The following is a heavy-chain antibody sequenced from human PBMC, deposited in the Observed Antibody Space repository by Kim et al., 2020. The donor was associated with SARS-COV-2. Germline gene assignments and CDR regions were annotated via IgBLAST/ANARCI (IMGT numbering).Heavy chain of an antibody. CDR3: ARVGSSGWFAY. CDR2: T. V-gene: IGHV1-3*01. D-gene: IGHD6-19*01. J-gene: IGHJ4*02. Sequence: TKYSQKCQGRVTITRDTSASTAYMELSSLRSEDTAVYYCARVGSSGWFAYWGQGTLVTVSS.